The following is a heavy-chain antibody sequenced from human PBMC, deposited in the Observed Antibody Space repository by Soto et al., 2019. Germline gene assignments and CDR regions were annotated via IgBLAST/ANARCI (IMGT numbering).Heavy chain of an antibody. J-gene: IGHJ3*02. D-gene: IGHD6-6*01. CDR2: ISAYNGNT. Sequence: QVQLVQSGAEVKKPGASVKVSCKASGYTFTSYGISWVRQAPGQGLEWMGWISAYNGNTNYAQKLQGRVTMTTATPTSTAYMELRSLRSDDTAVYYCASDHSSSSSHDAFDIWGQGTMVTVSS. CDR1: GYTFTSYG. CDR3: ASDHSSSSSHDAFDI. V-gene: IGHV1-18*04.